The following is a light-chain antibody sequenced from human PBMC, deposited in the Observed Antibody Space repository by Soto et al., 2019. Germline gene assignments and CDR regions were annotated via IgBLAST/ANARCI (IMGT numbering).Light chain of an antibody. CDR2: GDS. Sequence: QSALTQPASVSGSPGQSITISCTGTSSDVGNYNLVSWYQQHPGKAPKLMIYGDSKRPSGVSNRFSGSKSGNTASLTISGLQAEDEADYYCCSYAGSNYVFGTGTKVTVL. V-gene: IGLV2-23*01. CDR3: CSYAGSNYV. CDR1: SSDVGNYNL. J-gene: IGLJ1*01.